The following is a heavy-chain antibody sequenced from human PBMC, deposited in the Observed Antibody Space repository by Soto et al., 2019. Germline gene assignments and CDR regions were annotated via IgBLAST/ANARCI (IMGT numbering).Heavy chain of an antibody. CDR1: GYTFTSYA. Sequence: ASVKVSCKASGYTFTSYAMHWVRQAPGQRLEWMGWINAGNGNTKYSQKFQGRVTITRDTSASTAYMELSSLRSEDTAVYYCARPRGSGYLSFAFDYWGQGTLVTVSS. D-gene: IGHD3-22*01. CDR2: INAGNGNT. CDR3: ARPRGSGYLSFAFDY. J-gene: IGHJ4*02. V-gene: IGHV1-3*01.